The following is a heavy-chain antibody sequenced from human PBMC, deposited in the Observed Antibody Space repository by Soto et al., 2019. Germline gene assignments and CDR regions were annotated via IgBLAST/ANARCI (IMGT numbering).Heavy chain of an antibody. D-gene: IGHD5-12*01. CDR1: DSVRFRVSYY. J-gene: IGHJ4*02. Sequence: ARALPSTLTDSVRFRVSYYSRCILPRPGKGRECLGYICNSGSGYYNPSLRSRVTISIDTSKDEFSLTLSSVTAADTAVYFCARGYSGYDYNFDTWGQGTLLTFSS. CDR2: ICNSGSG. V-gene: IGHV4-31*03. CDR3: ARGYSGYDYNFDT.